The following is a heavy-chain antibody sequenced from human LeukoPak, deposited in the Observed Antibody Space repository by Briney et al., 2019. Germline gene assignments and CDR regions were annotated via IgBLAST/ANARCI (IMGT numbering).Heavy chain of an antibody. J-gene: IGHJ4*02. V-gene: IGHV6-1*01. Sequence: SQTLSLTCAISGDSVSSNRADWNWIRQSPSRGLEWLGRTCCRSKWYYDFAVSVKSRITSNPDESKNQFSLQLSSVTPEDTAVYYCARSEEGHFDYWGQGTLVTVSS. CDR2: TCCRSKWYY. CDR1: GDSVSSNRAD. CDR3: ARSEEGHFDY.